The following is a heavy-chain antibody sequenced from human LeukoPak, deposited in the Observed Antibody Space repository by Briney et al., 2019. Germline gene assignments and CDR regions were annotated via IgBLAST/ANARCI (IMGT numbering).Heavy chain of an antibody. CDR3: VRPRYYYDGSSYTEI. J-gene: IGHJ3*02. CDR1: GGSISSSSYY. CDR2: IYYSGST. Sequence: SETLSLTCTVSGGSISSSSYYWGWIRQPPGKGLEWIGYIYYSGSTYYNPSLKSRVTISVDTSKNQFSLKLSSVTAADTAVYYCVRPRYYYDGSSYTEIWGQGTMVTVSS. V-gene: IGHV4-39*07. D-gene: IGHD3-22*01.